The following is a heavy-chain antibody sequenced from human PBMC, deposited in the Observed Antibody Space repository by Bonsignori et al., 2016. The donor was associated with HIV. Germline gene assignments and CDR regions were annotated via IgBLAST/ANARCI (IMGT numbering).Heavy chain of an antibody. CDR1: GYTFTSYY. Sequence: ASVKVSCKASGYTFTSYYMHWVRQAPGQGLEWMGIINPSGGSTSYAQKFQGRVTMTRDTSTSTVYMELSSLRSEDTAVYYCARDPIQSSGWKYYYYYMDVWGKGTTVTVSS. CDR2: INPSGGST. J-gene: IGHJ6*03. CDR3: ARDPIQSSGWKYYYYYMDV. D-gene: IGHD6-19*01. V-gene: IGHV1-46*01.